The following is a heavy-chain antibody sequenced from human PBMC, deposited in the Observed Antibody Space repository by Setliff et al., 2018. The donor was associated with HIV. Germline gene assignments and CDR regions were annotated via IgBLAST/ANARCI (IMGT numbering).Heavy chain of an antibody. CDR3: ARIARPGYYYYYMDV. Sequence: HPGGSLRLSCAASGFTFSSYWMSWVRQAPGKGLEWVAEIKQDGSEKYYVDSVKGRFTISRDNAKNSLSLQMNSLRAEDTAVYYCARIARPGYYYYYMDVWGKGTTVTVSS. CDR2: IKQDGSEK. V-gene: IGHV3-7*03. D-gene: IGHD6-6*01. CDR1: GFTFSSYW. J-gene: IGHJ6*03.